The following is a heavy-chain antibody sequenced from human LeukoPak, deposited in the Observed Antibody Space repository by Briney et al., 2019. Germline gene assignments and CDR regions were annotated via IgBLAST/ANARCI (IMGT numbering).Heavy chain of an antibody. CDR3: ARSHTSYSSSWFFSYYFDY. Sequence: GGSLRLSCAASGFTFSTYYMHWVRHAPGKGLVWVSRINSDGSSAIYADSVKGRFTSSRDNAKNTLFLQMNSLGAEDTAVYYCARSHTSYSSSWFFSYYFDYWGQGALVTVSS. J-gene: IGHJ4*02. CDR2: INSDGSSA. D-gene: IGHD6-13*01. V-gene: IGHV3-74*01. CDR1: GFTFSTYY.